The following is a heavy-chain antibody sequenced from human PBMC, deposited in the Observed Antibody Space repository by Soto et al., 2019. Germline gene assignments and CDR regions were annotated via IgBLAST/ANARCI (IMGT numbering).Heavy chain of an antibody. V-gene: IGHV3-23*01. CDR2: ISGSGGST. D-gene: IGHD5-12*01. J-gene: IGHJ3*02. CDR3: AKVRRDGYNSDAFDI. Sequence: GGSLRLSCAASGFTFSSYAMSWVRQAPGKGLEWVSAISGSGGSTYYADSVRGRFTISRDNSKNTLYLQMNSLRAEDTAVYYCAKVRRDGYNSDAFDIWGQGTMVTVSS. CDR1: GFTFSSYA.